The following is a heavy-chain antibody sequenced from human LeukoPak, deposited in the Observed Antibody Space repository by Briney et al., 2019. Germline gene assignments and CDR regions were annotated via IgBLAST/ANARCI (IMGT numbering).Heavy chain of an antibody. CDR1: GFTFSSYS. Sequence: GGSLRLSCAASGFTFSSYSMNWVRQAPGKGLEWVSYISSSGSTIYYADSVKVRFTISRDNAKNSLYRQMTSLRAEHTAVYYCARDSRRSGWYGGFDYWGKGTLVTVPS. CDR3: ARDSRRSGWYGGFDY. CDR2: ISSSGSTI. D-gene: IGHD6-19*01. V-gene: IGHV3-48*01. J-gene: IGHJ4*02.